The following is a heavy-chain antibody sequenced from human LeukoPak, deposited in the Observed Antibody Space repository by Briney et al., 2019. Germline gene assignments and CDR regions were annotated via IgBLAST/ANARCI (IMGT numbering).Heavy chain of an antibody. CDR2: IYTSGST. V-gene: IGHV4-61*02. CDR3: ARDEIFGWFDP. J-gene: IGHJ5*02. Sequence: PSETLSLTCTVSGGSISSGSYYWSWIRQPAGKGLEWIGRIYTSGSTNYNPSLKSRVTISVDTSKNRFSLKLSSVTAADTAVYYCARDEIFGWFDPWGQGTLVTVSS. D-gene: IGHD3-3*01. CDR1: GGSISSGSYY.